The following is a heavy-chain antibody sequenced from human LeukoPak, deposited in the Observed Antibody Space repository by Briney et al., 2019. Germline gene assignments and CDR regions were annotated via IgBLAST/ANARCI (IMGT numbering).Heavy chain of an antibody. CDR1: GYTFTSYD. J-gene: IGHJ4*02. Sequence: ASVKVSCKASGYTFTSYDINWVRQATGQGLEWMGWMNPNSGNKGYAQKFQGRVTMTRNTSIGTAYMELSSLRSEDTAVYYCALFGELTYGFDYWGQGTLVTVSS. D-gene: IGHD3-10*02. V-gene: IGHV1-8*01. CDR3: ALFGELTYGFDY. CDR2: MNPNSGNK.